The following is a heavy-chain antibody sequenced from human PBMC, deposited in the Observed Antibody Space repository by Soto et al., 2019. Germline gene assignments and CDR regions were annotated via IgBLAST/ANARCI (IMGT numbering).Heavy chain of an antibody. D-gene: IGHD6-13*01. Sequence: EVQLVESGGGLVQPGRSLRLSCAASGFTFDDYAMHWVRQAPGKGLEWVSGISWNSGSIGYADSVKGRFTISRDNAKNSLYLQMNSLRAEDTALYYCAKDRGESIAAENWFDPWGQGTLVTVSS. CDR2: ISWNSGSI. CDR1: GFTFDDYA. J-gene: IGHJ5*02. CDR3: AKDRGESIAAENWFDP. V-gene: IGHV3-9*01.